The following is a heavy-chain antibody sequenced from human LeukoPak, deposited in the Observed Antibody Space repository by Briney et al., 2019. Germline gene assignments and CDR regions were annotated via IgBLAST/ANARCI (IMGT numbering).Heavy chain of an antibody. D-gene: IGHD6-13*01. Sequence: GASVKVSCKASGYTFTGYYMHWVRQAPGQVLEWMGWINPNSGGTNYAQKFQGRVTMTRETSISTAYMELSRLSSDDTVVYYCARDLDSSSWYVHYYYYMDVWGKGTTVTVSS. CDR3: ARDLDSSSWYVHYYYYMDV. V-gene: IGHV1-2*02. CDR1: GYTFTGYY. J-gene: IGHJ6*03. CDR2: INPNSGGT.